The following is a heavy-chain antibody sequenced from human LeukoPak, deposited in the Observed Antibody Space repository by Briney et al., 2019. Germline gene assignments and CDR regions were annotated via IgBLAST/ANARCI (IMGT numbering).Heavy chain of an antibody. J-gene: IGHJ4*02. CDR2: FDPEDGET. Sequence: ASVKVSCKVSGYTLTELSMHWVRQAPGKGLEWMGGFDPEDGETIYAQKFQGRVTMTEGTSTDTAYMELSSLRSEDTAVYYCATPLYDSSGYYFYFDYWGQGTLVTVSS. CDR3: ATPLYDSSGYYFYFDY. V-gene: IGHV1-24*01. D-gene: IGHD3-22*01. CDR1: GYTLTELS.